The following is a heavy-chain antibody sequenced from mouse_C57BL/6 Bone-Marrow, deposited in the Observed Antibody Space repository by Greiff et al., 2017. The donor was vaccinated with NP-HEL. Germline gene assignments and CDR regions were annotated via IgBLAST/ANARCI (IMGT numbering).Heavy chain of an antibody. V-gene: IGHV5-12*01. J-gene: IGHJ4*01. CDR2: ISNGGGST. CDR3: ARPLAYGISFYAMDY. D-gene: IGHD1-1*01. CDR1: GFTFSDYY. Sequence: EVKLVESGGGLVQPGGSLKLSCAASGFTFSDYYMYWVRQTPEKRLEWVAYISNGGGSTYYPDTVKGRFTISRDNAKNTLYLQMSRLKSEDTAMYYCARPLAYGISFYAMDYWGQGTSVTVSS.